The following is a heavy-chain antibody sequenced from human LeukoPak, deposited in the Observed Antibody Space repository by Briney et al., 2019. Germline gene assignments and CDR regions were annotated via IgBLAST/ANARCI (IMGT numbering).Heavy chain of an antibody. D-gene: IGHD3-10*01. Sequence: NPSETLSLTCTVSGGSISSSSYYWGWIRQPPGKGLEWIGSIYYSGSTYYNPSLKSRVTISVDTSENQFSLKLSSVTAADTAVYYCARLQTVRGVYDYWGQGTLVTVSS. CDR2: IYYSGST. CDR3: ARLQTVRGVYDY. V-gene: IGHV4-39*01. J-gene: IGHJ4*02. CDR1: GGSISSSSYY.